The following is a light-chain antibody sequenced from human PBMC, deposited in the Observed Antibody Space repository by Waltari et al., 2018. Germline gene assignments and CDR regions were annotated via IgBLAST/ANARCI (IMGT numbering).Light chain of an antibody. CDR2: GAS. J-gene: IGKJ5*01. CDR1: QNIEHY. Sequence: DIEMTQSPSSLPASVGDTVTITCRASQNIEHYLNWYQQKPGKAPKLLLYGASSLRSGVPSRFSGSGSGTDFILTISSLQPEDFATYYCQQFKSYPRTFGQGTRLE. CDR3: QQFKSYPRT. V-gene: IGKV1-39*01.